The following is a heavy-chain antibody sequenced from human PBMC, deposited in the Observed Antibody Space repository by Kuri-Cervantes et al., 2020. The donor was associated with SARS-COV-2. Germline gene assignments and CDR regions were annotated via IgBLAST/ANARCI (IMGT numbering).Heavy chain of an antibody. CDR1: GFTFSSYG. D-gene: IGHD3-3*01. V-gene: IGHV3-30*18. J-gene: IGHJ4*02. Sequence: GESLKISCAASGFTFSSYGMHWVRQAPGKGLEWVAVISYDGSNKYYADSVKGRFTISRDNSKNTLYLQMNSLRAEDTAVYYCAKEGYDFWSGGKPAPLDYWGQGTLVTVSS. CDR2: ISYDGSNK. CDR3: AKEGYDFWSGGKPAPLDY.